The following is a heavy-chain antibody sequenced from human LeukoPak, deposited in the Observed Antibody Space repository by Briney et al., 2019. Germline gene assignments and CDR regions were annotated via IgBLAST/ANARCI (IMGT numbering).Heavy chain of an antibody. V-gene: IGHV4-34*01. D-gene: IGHD2-8*01. CDR2: INQSGST. J-gene: IGHJ5*02. CDR1: SGSFSGYY. CDR3: ARDEGNCTNGVCYFGGWFDP. Sequence: SETLSLTSAVYSGSFSGYYWSWIRQPPGKGLEWIGEINQSGSTNYNPSLKSRVTTSVITSKNRFSLKMSSVTAADTAVYYCARDEGNCTNGVCYFGGWFDPWGQGTLVTVSS.